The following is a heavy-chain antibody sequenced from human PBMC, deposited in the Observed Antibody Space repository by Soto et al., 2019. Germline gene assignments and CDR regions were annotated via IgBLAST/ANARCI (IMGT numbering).Heavy chain of an antibody. D-gene: IGHD6-13*01. V-gene: IGHV3-30-3*01. CDR3: ARDSAGIAASGAFDI. CDR2: ISYDGSNK. J-gene: IGHJ3*02. CDR1: GFTFSSYA. Sequence: GGSLRLSCAASGFTFSSYAMHWVRQAPGKGLEWVAVISYDGSNKYYADSVKGRFTISRDNSKNTLYLQMNSLRAEDTAVYYCARDSAGIAASGAFDIWGQGTMVTVS.